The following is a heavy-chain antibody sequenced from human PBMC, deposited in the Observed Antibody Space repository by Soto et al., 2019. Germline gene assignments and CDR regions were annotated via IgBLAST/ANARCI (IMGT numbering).Heavy chain of an antibody. CDR3: ARGDECSGGSCYSATWFDP. V-gene: IGHV4-31*03. CDR1: GGSISSGGYY. D-gene: IGHD2-15*01. Sequence: KPSETLSLTCTVSGGSISSGGYYWSWIRQHPGKGLEWIGYIYYSGSTYYNPSLKSRVTISVDTSKNQFSLKLSSVTAADTAVYYCARGDECSGGSCYSATWFDPWGQGTLVTVSS. CDR2: IYYSGST. J-gene: IGHJ5*02.